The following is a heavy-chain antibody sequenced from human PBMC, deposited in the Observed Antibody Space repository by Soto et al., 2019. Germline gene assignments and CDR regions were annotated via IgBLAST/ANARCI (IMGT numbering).Heavy chain of an antibody. J-gene: IGHJ4*02. D-gene: IGHD3-10*01. Sequence: GSLRLSCAASGFTFSSYSMSWVRQAPGKGLEWVSGFRTSGDGGTTYYADSVKGRFTISRDNSKNMLFLQMGSLRAEDTAIYYCAKKVNSGPGSQYFDYWGQGTLVTVSS. V-gene: IGHV3-23*01. CDR3: AKKVNSGPGSQYFDY. CDR2: FRTSGDGGTT. CDR1: GFTFSSYS.